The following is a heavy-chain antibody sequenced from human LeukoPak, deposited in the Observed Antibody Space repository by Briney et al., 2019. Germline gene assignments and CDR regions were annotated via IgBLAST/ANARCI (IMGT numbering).Heavy chain of an antibody. CDR2: IYYSGST. CDR1: GGSIGSGGYY. J-gene: IGHJ3*02. V-gene: IGHV4-31*03. Sequence: PSETLSLTCTVSGGSIGSGGYYWSWIRQHPGKGLEWIGYIYYSGSTYYNPSLKSRVTISVDTSKNQFSLKLSSVTAADTAVYYCASHRPTYYYDSSGSYDAFDIWGQGTMVTVSS. CDR3: ASHRPTYYYDSSGSYDAFDI. D-gene: IGHD3-22*01.